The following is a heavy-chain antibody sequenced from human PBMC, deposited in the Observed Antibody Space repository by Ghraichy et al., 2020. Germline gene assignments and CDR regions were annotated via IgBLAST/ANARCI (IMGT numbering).Heavy chain of an antibody. CDR2: IKQDGSEK. D-gene: IGHD3-3*01. CDR1: GFTFSSYW. J-gene: IGHJ5*02. V-gene: IGHV3-7*03. Sequence: GGSLRLSCAASGFTFSSYWMSWVRQAPGKGLEWVANIKQDGSEKYYVDSVKGRFTISRYNAKNSLYLQMNSLRAEDTAVYYCARVPRYEFWSGYSGFDPWGQGTLVTVSS. CDR3: ARVPRYEFWSGYSGFDP.